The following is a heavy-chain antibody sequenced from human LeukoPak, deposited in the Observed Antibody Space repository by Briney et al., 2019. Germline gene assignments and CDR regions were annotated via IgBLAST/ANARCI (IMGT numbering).Heavy chain of an antibody. Sequence: GESLKISCKGSGYSFTSYWIGWVRQMPGKGREWMGIIYPGDSDTSYSPSFQGQVTISADKSISTAYLQWTSLTASDTAMYYCARRRATVTTVANWFDPWGQGTLVTVSS. CDR2: IYPGDSDT. V-gene: IGHV5-51*01. J-gene: IGHJ5*02. CDR1: GYSFTSYW. D-gene: IGHD4-17*01. CDR3: ARRRATVTTVANWFDP.